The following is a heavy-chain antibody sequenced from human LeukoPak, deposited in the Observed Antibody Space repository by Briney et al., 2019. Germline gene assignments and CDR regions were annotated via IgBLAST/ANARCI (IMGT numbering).Heavy chain of an antibody. CDR2: ISYDGSNK. CDR1: GFTFSSYG. Sequence: PGGSLRLSCAASGFTFSSYGMHWVRQAPGKGLEWVAVISYDGSNKYYADSVKGRFTISRDNSKNTLYLQMNSLRAEDTAVYYCAKGVLAYCSGGSCYDVHYWGQGTLVTFSS. V-gene: IGHV3-30*18. D-gene: IGHD2-15*01. J-gene: IGHJ4*02. CDR3: AKGVLAYCSGGSCYDVHY.